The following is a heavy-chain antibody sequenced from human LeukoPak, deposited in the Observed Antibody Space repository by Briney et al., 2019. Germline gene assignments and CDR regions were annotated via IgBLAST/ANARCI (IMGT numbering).Heavy chain of an antibody. J-gene: IGHJ4*02. Sequence: KPSETLSLTCTVSGGSISSYYWSWIRQPAGKGLEWIGRIYTSGSTNYNPSLKSRVTMSVDTSKNQFSLKLSSVTAADTAVYYCAKLTRPSSGWYADYWGQGTLVTVSS. CDR2: IYTSGST. CDR1: GGSISSYY. D-gene: IGHD6-19*01. V-gene: IGHV4-4*07. CDR3: AKLTRPSSGWYADY.